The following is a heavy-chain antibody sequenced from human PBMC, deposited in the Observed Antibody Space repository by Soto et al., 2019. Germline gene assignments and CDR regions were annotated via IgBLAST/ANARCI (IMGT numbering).Heavy chain of an antibody. V-gene: IGHV3-33*01. CDR3: ARDPAGTGVGFDY. CDR1: GFTFSSYG. CDR2: IWYDGSNK. J-gene: IGHJ4*02. Sequence: GGSLRLSCAASGFTFSSYGMHWVRQAPGKGLEWVAVIWYDGSNKYYADSVKGRFTISRDNSKNTLYLQMNSLRAEDTAVYYCARDPAGTGVGFDYWGQGTLVTVSS. D-gene: IGHD6-13*01.